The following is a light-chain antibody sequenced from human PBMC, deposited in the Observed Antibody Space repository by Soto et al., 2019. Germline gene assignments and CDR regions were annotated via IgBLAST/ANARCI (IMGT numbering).Light chain of an antibody. Sequence: IVLTQSPATLSLSPGKRATLSCRASQNITNYLIWYQHKPGQAPWLLIYDVSNRATGIPARFSGSGSGTDFTLTISSLQSEDFAVYYCQQFNNWLWTFGQGTKVDIK. CDR2: DVS. CDR3: QQFNNWLWT. CDR1: QNITNY. J-gene: IGKJ1*01. V-gene: IGKV3-11*01.